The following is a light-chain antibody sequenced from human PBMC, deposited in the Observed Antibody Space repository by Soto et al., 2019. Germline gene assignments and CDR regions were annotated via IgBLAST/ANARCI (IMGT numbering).Light chain of an antibody. CDR2: AAS. CDR1: QSVSSNY. CDR3: QQYDDSIT. V-gene: IGKV3-20*01. J-gene: IGKJ5*01. Sequence: EIVLTQSPDTLSLSPGESATLSCRASQSVSSNYLAWHQQKPGRAPRLLIYAASNRATGIPDRVSGSGSGTDFTLTISRLEPEDVAVFYCQQYDDSITFGQGTRLEIE.